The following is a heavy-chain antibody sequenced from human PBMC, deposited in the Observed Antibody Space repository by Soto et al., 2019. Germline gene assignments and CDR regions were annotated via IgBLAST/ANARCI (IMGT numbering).Heavy chain of an antibody. CDR1: GFTFSSYA. V-gene: IGHV3-30-3*01. J-gene: IGHJ4*02. Sequence: QVPLVESGGGVVQPGRSLRLSCAASGFTFSSYAMHWVRQAPGKGLEWVAVISYDGSNKYYADSVKGRFTISRDNSKNTLYLQMNSLRAEDTAVYYCARDTVAAAGSFDYWGQGTLVTVSS. D-gene: IGHD6-13*01. CDR2: ISYDGSNK. CDR3: ARDTVAAAGSFDY.